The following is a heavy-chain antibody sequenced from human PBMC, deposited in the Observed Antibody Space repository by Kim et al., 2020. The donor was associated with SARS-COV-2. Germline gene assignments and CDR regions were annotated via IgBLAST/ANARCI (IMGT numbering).Heavy chain of an antibody. CDR3: ARSSGHNWYFDL. Sequence: SETLSLTCAVSGASISSGGYSWSWIRQPPGKGLEWIGYIYHSGSTYYNPSLKSRVTISVDRSKNQFSLKLSSVTAADTAVYYCARSSGHNWYFDLWGRGTLLTVSS. V-gene: IGHV4-30-2*01. D-gene: IGHD3-22*01. CDR1: GASISSGGYS. CDR2: IYHSGST. J-gene: IGHJ2*01.